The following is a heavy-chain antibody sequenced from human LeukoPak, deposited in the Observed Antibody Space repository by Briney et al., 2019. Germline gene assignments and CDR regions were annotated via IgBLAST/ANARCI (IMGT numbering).Heavy chain of an antibody. D-gene: IGHD3-9*01. J-gene: IGHJ4*02. CDR1: GGSISSYY. Sequence: PSETLSLTCIVSGGSISSYYWSWIRQPPGKGLEWIGYIYYSGSTNYNPSLKSRVTISVDTSKNQFSLKLSSVTAADTAVYYCARVGITISDWGQGTLVTVSS. CDR3: ARVGITISD. V-gene: IGHV4-59*01. CDR2: IYYSGST.